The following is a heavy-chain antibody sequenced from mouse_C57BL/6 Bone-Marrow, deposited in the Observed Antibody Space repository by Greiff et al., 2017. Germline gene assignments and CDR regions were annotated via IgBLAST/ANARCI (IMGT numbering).Heavy chain of an antibody. CDR1: GFNIKDDY. D-gene: IGHD1-1*01. J-gene: IGHJ4*01. Sequence: EVKLMESGAELVRPGASVKLSCTASGFNIKDDYMHWVKQRPEQGLAWIGWIDPENGDTEYASKFQGKATITADTSSNTAYLQLSSLTSEDTAVYYCTTHYYGSSYAMDYWGQGTSVTVSA. CDR3: TTHYYGSSYAMDY. CDR2: IDPENGDT. V-gene: IGHV14-4*01.